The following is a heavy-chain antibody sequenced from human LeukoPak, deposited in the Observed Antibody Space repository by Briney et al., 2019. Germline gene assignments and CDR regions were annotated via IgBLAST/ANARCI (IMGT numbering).Heavy chain of an antibody. CDR2: IYYSGST. V-gene: IGHV4-59*01. D-gene: IGHD5-24*01. J-gene: IGHJ4*02. Sequence: SETLSLTCSVSGGYISSYYWSWIRQPPGKGLEWIGYIYYSGSTNYNPSLKSRVTISVDTSKNQFSLKLSSVTAADTAVYYCARVDPRDGVDYWGQGTLVTVSS. CDR1: GGYISSYY. CDR3: ARVDPRDGVDY.